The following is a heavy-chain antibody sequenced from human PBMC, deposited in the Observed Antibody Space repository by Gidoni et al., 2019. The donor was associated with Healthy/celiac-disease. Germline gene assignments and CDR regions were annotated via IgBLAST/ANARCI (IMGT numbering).Heavy chain of an antibody. CDR2: IYWNDDK. D-gene: IGHD3-3*01. V-gene: IGHV2-5*01. J-gene: IGHJ3*02. Sequence: QITLKESGPTLVKPTQTLTLTCTFSGFSLSTSGVGVGWIRQPPGKAPEWLALIYWNDDKRYSPSLKSRLTITKDTSKNQVVLTMTNMDPVDTATYYCAHSFVFYDFWSGYYDAFDIWGQGTMVTVSS. CDR1: GFSLSTSGVG. CDR3: AHSFVFYDFWSGYYDAFDI.